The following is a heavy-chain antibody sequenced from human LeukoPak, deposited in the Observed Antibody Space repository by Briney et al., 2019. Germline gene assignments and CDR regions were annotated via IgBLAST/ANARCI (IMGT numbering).Heavy chain of an antibody. J-gene: IGHJ5*02. CDR3: ARGMSDYDFWSGYRGWFDP. Sequence: GSSVKVSCKASGGTFSSYTISWVRQAPGQGLEWMGRIIPILGIANYAQKFQGRVTITADKSTSTAYMELSSLRSEDTAVYYCARGMSDYDFWSGYRGWFDPWGQGTLVTVSS. CDR1: GGTFSSYT. CDR2: IIPILGIA. V-gene: IGHV1-69*02. D-gene: IGHD3-3*01.